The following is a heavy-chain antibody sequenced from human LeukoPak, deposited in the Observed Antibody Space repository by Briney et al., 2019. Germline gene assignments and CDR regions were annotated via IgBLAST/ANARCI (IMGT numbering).Heavy chain of an antibody. CDR1: GGSISSYY. Sequence: SETLSLTCTVSGGSISSYYWSWILQPPGKGLEWIGYIYYSGSTNYNPSLKSRVTISVDTSKNQFSLKLSSVTAADTAVYYCAREESSSSRFDYWGQGTLVTVSS. D-gene: IGHD6-6*01. CDR3: AREESSSSRFDY. CDR2: IYYSGST. V-gene: IGHV4-59*01. J-gene: IGHJ4*02.